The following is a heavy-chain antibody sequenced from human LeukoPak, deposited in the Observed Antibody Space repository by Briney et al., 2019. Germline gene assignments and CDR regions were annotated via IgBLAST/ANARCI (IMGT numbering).Heavy chain of an antibody. CDR1: GFTFSSYA. CDR2: ISGNGGST. CDR3: AKIERWLVHGFDL. D-gene: IGHD6-19*01. Sequence: GESLRLSCAASGFTFSSYAMNWVRQAPGKGLEWVASISGNGGSTYYADSVKGRFTISRDNSRNAVFLQMISPRDDDTAIYYCAKIERWLVHGFDLWGRGTLVTVSS. V-gene: IGHV3-23*01. J-gene: IGHJ2*01.